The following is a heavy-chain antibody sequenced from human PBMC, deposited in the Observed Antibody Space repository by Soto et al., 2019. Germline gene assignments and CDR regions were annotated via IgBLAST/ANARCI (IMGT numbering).Heavy chain of an antibody. CDR3: ARDQITMVRGVSYYYGMDV. D-gene: IGHD3-10*01. CDR1: GGSVSSGSYY. CDR2: IYYSGST. V-gene: IGHV4-61*01. Sequence: SETLSLTCTVSGGSVSSGSYYWSWIRQPPGKGLEWIGYIYYSGSTNYNPSLKSRVTISVDTSKNQFSLRLSSVTAADTAVYYCARDQITMVRGVSYYYGMDVWGQGTTVTAP. J-gene: IGHJ6*02.